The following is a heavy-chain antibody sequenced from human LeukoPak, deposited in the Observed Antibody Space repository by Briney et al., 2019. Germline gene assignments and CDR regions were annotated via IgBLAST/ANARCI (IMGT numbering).Heavy chain of an antibody. D-gene: IGHD3-3*01. Sequence: GGSLRLSCAASGFTFSSYAMSWVRQAPGKGLEWVSAISGSGGSTYYADSVKGRFTISRDNSKNTLYLQMNSLRAEDTAVYYCAKDNYDFWSGYYLDAFDIWGQGTVVTVSS. V-gene: IGHV3-23*01. CDR3: AKDNYDFWSGYYLDAFDI. CDR2: ISGSGGST. J-gene: IGHJ3*02. CDR1: GFTFSSYA.